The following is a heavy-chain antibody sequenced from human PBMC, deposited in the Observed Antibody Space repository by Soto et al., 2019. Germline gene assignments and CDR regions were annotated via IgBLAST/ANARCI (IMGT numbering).Heavy chain of an antibody. CDR1: GYTFTGYY. CDR2: INPNSGGT. Sequence: QVQLVQSGAEVKKPGASVKVSCKASGYTFTGYYMHWVRQAPGQGLEWMGWINPNSGGTNYAQKFQGWVAMTRHTSISTAYMELSRLRSDDTAVYYCAREAEQRGPIYYYYGMDVWGQGTTVTVSS. V-gene: IGHV1-2*04. J-gene: IGHJ6*02. D-gene: IGHD6-25*01. CDR3: AREAEQRGPIYYYYGMDV.